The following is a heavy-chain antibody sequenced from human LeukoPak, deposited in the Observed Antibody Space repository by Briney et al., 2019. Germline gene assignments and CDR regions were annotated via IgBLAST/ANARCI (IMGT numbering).Heavy chain of an antibody. D-gene: IGHD3-3*01. CDR2: IYTSGST. Sequence: SETLSLTCTVSGGSISSYYWSRIRQPPGKGLEWIGYIYTSGSTNYNPSLKSRVTISVDTSKNQFSLKLSSVTAADTAVYYCAVYDFWIDRRFDPWGQGTLVTVSS. V-gene: IGHV4-4*09. J-gene: IGHJ5*02. CDR1: GGSISSYY. CDR3: AVYDFWIDRRFDP.